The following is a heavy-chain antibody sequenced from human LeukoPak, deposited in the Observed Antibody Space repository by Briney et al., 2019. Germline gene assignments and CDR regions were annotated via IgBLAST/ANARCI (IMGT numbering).Heavy chain of an antibody. J-gene: IGHJ4*02. CDR3: ARVGDYYDSSGYYDYFDY. V-gene: IGHV3-48*03. CDR1: GFTFSSYE. D-gene: IGHD3-22*01. Sequence: GGSLRLSCAASGFTFSSYEMNWVRQAPGKGPEWVSYISSSGSTIYYADSVKGRFTISRDNAKNSLYLQMNSLRAEDTAVYYCARVGDYYDSSGYYDYFDYWGQGTLVTVSS. CDR2: ISSSGSTI.